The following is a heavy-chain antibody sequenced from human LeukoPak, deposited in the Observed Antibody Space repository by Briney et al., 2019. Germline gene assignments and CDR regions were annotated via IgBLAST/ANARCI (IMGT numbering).Heavy chain of an antibody. D-gene: IGHD2/OR15-2a*01. CDR3: ARDPPSMPFDY. V-gene: IGHV3-13*01. CDR1: GFTFSSYD. J-gene: IGHJ4*02. CDR2: IGTAGDT. Sequence: GGSLRLSCAASGFTFSSYDMHWVRQATGKGLEWVSAIGTAGDTYYPGSVKGRFTISRENAKNSLYLQMNSLRAGDTAVYYCARDPPSMPFDYWGQGTLVTVSS.